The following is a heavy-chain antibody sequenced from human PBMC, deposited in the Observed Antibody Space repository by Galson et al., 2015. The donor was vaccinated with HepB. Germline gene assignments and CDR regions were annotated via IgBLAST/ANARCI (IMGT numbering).Heavy chain of an antibody. CDR1: GFTFSSYA. CDR2: ISYDGSNK. Sequence: LRLSCAASGFTFSSYAMHWVRQAPGKGLEWVAVISYDGSNKYYADSVKGRFTISRDNSKNTLYLQMNSLRAEDTAVYYCARDPGRDGYNYYYYYGMDVWGQGTTVTVSS. CDR3: ARDPGRDGYNYYYYYGMDV. J-gene: IGHJ6*02. D-gene: IGHD5-24*01. V-gene: IGHV3-30-3*01.